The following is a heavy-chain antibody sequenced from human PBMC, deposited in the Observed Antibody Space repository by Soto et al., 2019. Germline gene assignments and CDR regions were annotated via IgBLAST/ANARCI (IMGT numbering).Heavy chain of an antibody. D-gene: IGHD1-26*01. V-gene: IGHV3-74*01. CDR3: ARGYSGNYRLDY. Sequence: EVQVVESGGGLIQPGGSLRLSCVASGFSFNNYWMHWVRQAPGKGLVWVSRINTDGRSITYADSVKGRFTISRDNAKNTLYLQMNSLRAEDTAVYYCARGYSGNYRLDYWCQGTLVTVSS. J-gene: IGHJ4*02. CDR2: INTDGRSI. CDR1: GFSFNNYW.